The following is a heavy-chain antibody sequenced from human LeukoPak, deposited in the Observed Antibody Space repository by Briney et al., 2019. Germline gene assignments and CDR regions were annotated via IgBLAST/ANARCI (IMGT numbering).Heavy chain of an antibody. D-gene: IGHD2-15*01. CDR2: IYHSGST. Sequence: PSETLSLTCAVSGGSISSSNWWSWVRQPPGKGLEWIGEIYHSGSTNYNPSLKSRVTISVDKSKNQFSLKLSSVTAADTAVYYCARAYCSGGSCYGAYFDYWGQGTLVTVSS. CDR3: ARAYCSGGSCYGAYFDY. J-gene: IGHJ4*02. CDR1: GGSISSSNW. V-gene: IGHV4-4*02.